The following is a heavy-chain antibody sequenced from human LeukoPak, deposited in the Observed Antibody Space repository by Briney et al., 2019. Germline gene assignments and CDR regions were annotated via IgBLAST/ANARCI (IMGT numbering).Heavy chain of an antibody. CDR2: IKSKTDGGTT. V-gene: IGHV3-15*01. D-gene: IGHD4-17*01. Sequence: PGRSLRLSCAASGFTFSNAWMSWVRQAQGKGLEWVGRIKSKTDGGTTDYAAPVKGRFTISRDDSKNTLYLQMDSLKTEDTAVYYCTTVDDYVQSYLDYWGQGTLVTVSS. J-gene: IGHJ4*02. CDR1: GFTFSNAW. CDR3: TTVDDYVQSYLDY.